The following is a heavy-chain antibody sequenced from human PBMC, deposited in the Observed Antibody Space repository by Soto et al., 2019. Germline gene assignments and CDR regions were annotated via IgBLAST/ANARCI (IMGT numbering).Heavy chain of an antibody. CDR1: GFTFSSYG. CDR2: ISSHGDST. Sequence: GGSLRLSCAASGFTFSSYGMHWVRQAPGKGLEYVSAISSHGDSTYYANSVKGRFTISRDNSKNTLYLQMGSLRTEDMAVYYCARRDGYNSDYWGQGTLVTVSS. CDR3: ARRDGYNSDY. J-gene: IGHJ4*02. V-gene: IGHV3-64*01. D-gene: IGHD5-12*01.